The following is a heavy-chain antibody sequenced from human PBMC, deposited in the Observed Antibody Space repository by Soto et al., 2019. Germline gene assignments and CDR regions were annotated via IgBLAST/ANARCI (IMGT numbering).Heavy chain of an antibody. V-gene: IGHV4-31*03. J-gene: IGHJ5*02. Sequence: SSETLSLTCTVSGGSISSCGYYWSWIRQHPGKGLEWIGYIYYSGSTYYNPSLKSRVTISVDTSKNQFSLKLSSVTAADTAVYYCARDRELLWFGETKGNWFDPWGQGTLVTVSS. D-gene: IGHD3-10*01. CDR1: GGSISSCGYY. CDR2: IYYSGST. CDR3: ARDRELLWFGETKGNWFDP.